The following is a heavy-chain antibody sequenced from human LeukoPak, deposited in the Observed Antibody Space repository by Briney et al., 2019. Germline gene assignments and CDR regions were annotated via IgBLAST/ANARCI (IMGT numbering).Heavy chain of an antibody. CDR2: INHSGST. J-gene: IGHJ4*02. Sequence: PSETLSLTCAVPGGSFSGYYWSWIRQPPGKGLEWIGEINHSGSTNYNPSLKSRGTISVDTSKNQFSLKLSSVTAADTAVYYCERGITGTREFDYWGQGTLVTVSS. V-gene: IGHV4-34*01. D-gene: IGHD1-7*01. CDR1: GGSFSGYY. CDR3: ERGITGTREFDY.